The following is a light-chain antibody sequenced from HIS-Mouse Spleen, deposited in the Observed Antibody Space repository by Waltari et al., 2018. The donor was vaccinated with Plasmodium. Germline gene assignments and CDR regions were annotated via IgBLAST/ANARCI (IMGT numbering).Light chain of an antibody. CDR1: TRDVGSSNL. CDR2: EGS. J-gene: IGLJ2*01. V-gene: IGLV2-23*03. Sequence: QSALTQPASVSGSPGQSIPISCTGTTRDVGSSNLVSWYQQHPGKAPKLMIYEGSKRPSGVSNRFSGSKSGNTASLTISGLQAEDEADYYCCSYAGSSTFVVFGGGTKLTVL. CDR3: CSYAGSSTFVV.